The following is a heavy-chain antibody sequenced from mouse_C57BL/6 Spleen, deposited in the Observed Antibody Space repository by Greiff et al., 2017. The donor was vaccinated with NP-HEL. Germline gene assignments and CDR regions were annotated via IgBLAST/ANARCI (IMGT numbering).Heavy chain of an antibody. J-gene: IGHJ1*03. V-gene: IGHV5-16*01. D-gene: IGHD1-1*01. Sequence: EVMLVESEGGLVQPGSSMKLSCTASGFTFSDYYMAWVRQVPEKGLEWVANINYDGSSTYYLDSLKSRFIISRDNAKNILYLQMSSLKSEDTATYYCARDSTVVAHWYFDVWGTGTTVTVSS. CDR3: ARDSTVVAHWYFDV. CDR2: INYDGSST. CDR1: GFTFSDYY.